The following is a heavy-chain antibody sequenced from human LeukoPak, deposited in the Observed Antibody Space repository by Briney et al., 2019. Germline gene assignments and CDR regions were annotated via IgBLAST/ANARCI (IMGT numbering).Heavy chain of an antibody. CDR1: GFAVSSNY. V-gene: IGHV3-53*01. CDR3: ARGESIAAAGAFDH. CDR2: VYAGGSI. D-gene: IGHD6-13*01. J-gene: IGHJ5*02. Sequence: GGSLRLSCAASGFAVSSNYMSWVRQASGKGLEWVSVVYAGGSIHYTDSVKGRFTISRDNSKNTSDLQMNSLRVDDTAIYYCARGESIAAAGAFDHWGQGTLVTVSS.